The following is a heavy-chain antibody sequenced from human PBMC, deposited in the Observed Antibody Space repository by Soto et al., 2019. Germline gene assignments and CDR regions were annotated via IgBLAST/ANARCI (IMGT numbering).Heavy chain of an antibody. CDR2: ISYDGSNK. V-gene: IGHV3-30-3*01. Sequence: QVQLVESGGDVVQPGRSLRLSCAASGFTFSSYAMHWVRQAPGKGLEWVAVISYDGSNKYYADSVKGRFTISRDNSKNTLYLQMNSLRAEDTAVYYCASTLGYCSGGSCYSSLDYWGQGTLVTVSS. J-gene: IGHJ4*02. CDR1: GFTFSSYA. CDR3: ASTLGYCSGGSCYSSLDY. D-gene: IGHD2-15*01.